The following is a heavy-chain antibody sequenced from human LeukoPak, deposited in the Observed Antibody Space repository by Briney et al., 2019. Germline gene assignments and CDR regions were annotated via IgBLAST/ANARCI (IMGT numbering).Heavy chain of an antibody. D-gene: IGHD3-3*01. CDR3: AREVYDFWSGYHVAFAFDI. J-gene: IGHJ3*02. Sequence: PGGSLRLSCAASGFTFSSYEMNWVRQAPGKGLEWVSYISSSGSTIYYADSVKGRFTISRDNAKNSLYLQMNSLRAEDTAVYYCAREVYDFWSGYHVAFAFDIWGQGTMVTVSS. V-gene: IGHV3-48*03. CDR1: GFTFSSYE. CDR2: ISSSGSTI.